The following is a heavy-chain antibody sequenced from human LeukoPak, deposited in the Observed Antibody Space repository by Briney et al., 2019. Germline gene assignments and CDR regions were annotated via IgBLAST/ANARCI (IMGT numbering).Heavy chain of an antibody. CDR2: IYSSGSA. CDR3: AGTGVVATSYYFDY. J-gene: IGHJ4*02. CDR1: GGSITGYY. Sequence: SETPSLTCAVSGGSITGYYWSWIRQPPGKGLEWIWDIYSSGSAIYNPSLRSRVTISVAKYRNQLSLKLVSVTAADAAVYYCAGTGVVATSYYFDYWGQGTLVTVSS. D-gene: IGHD5-12*01. V-gene: IGHV4-59*01.